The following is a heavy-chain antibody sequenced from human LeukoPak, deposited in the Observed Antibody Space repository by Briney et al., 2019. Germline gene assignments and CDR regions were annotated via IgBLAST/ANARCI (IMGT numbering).Heavy chain of an antibody. CDR2: IYSGGST. CDR1: GFTFSSYA. CDR3: ARVSSSDQGYYMDV. Sequence: GGSLRLSCAASGFTFSSYAMSWVRQAPGKGLEWVSLIYSGGSTYYADSVKGRFTISRDNSKNTLYLQMNSLRAEDTAVYYCARVSSSDQGYYMDVWGKGTTVTVSS. V-gene: IGHV3-66*01. D-gene: IGHD1-26*01. J-gene: IGHJ6*03.